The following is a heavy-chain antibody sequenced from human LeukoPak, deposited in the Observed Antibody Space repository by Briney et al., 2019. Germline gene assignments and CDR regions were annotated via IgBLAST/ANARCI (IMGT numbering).Heavy chain of an antibody. Sequence: SETLSLTCTVSGYSMGSAYYWGWIRQPPGKGLEWIGGIYHSGSTYYNPSLKSRVTISVDTSKNQFSLKLSSVTAADTAVYYCARDFKRLEITFGGVMSAFDYWGQGTLVTVSS. D-gene: IGHD3-16*01. CDR3: ARDFKRLEITFGGVMSAFDY. CDR2: IYHSGST. CDR1: GYSMGSAYY. J-gene: IGHJ4*02. V-gene: IGHV4-38-2*02.